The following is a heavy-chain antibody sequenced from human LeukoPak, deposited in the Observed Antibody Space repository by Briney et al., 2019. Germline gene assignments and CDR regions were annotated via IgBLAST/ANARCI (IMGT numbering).Heavy chain of an antibody. J-gene: IGHJ3*02. CDR2: IYTSGST. D-gene: IGHD1-26*01. V-gene: IGHV4-4*07. CDR1: GGSISSYY. Sequence: PSETLSLTCTVSGGSISSYYWSWIRQPAGKGLEWIGRIYTSGSTNYNPSHKSRVTMSVDTSKNQFSLKLSSVTAADTAVYYCARDTSGSYFWDTDAFDIWGQGTMVTVSS. CDR3: ARDTSGSYFWDTDAFDI.